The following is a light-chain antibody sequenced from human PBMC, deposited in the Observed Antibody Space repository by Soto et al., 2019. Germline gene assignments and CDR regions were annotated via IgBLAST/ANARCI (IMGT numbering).Light chain of an antibody. V-gene: IGKV1-16*01. CDR2: DAS. Sequence: DIQMTQSPSSLSASVGDRVTITCRASQGISNYLAWYQQKPGEAPKLLIYDASSLQSGVPSRFSGSGSGTEFSLSITGLQPDDFATYYCQYYRGLSSFGPGTKVDI. CDR3: QYYRGLSS. J-gene: IGKJ3*01. CDR1: QGISNY.